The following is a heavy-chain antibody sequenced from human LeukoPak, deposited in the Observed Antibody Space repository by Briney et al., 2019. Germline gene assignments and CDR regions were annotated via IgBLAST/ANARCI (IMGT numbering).Heavy chain of an antibody. CDR1: GFTFSDYY. Sequence: PGGSLRLSCAASGFTFSDYYMSWIRQAPGQGLEWVSYISSCGSTIYYADSVKGRFTISRDNAKNSLYLQMNSLRAEDTAVYYCARVGAPSPYYDILTGYYIDYWGQGTLVTVSS. D-gene: IGHD3-9*01. CDR3: ARVGAPSPYYDILTGYYIDY. V-gene: IGHV3-11*01. CDR2: ISSCGSTI. J-gene: IGHJ4*02.